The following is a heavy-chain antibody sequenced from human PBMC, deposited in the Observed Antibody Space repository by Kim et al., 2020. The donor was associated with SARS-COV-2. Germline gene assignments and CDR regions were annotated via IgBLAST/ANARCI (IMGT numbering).Heavy chain of an antibody. CDR2: ISYDGSNK. CDR1: GFTFSSYA. CDR3: ARDNYCDY. J-gene: IGHJ4*02. V-gene: IGHV3-30-3*01. Sequence: GGSLRLSCAASGFTFSSYAMHWVRQAPGKGLEWVAVISYDGSNKYYADSVKGRFTISRDNSKNTLYLQMNSLRAEDTAVYYCARDNYCDYWGQGTLVTVSS.